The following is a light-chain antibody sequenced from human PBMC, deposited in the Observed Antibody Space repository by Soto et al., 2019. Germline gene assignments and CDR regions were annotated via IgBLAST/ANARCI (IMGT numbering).Light chain of an antibody. V-gene: IGLV2-14*01. CDR1: SSDVGGYNY. CDR3: SSYTSSSTRV. CDR2: DVS. Sequence: QSALTQPASVSGSPGQSITISCTGTSSDVGGYNYVSWYQQHPGKAPKLMIYDVSNRPSVVSNRFSGSKSGNTASLTISGLQAEDEADYYCSSYTSSSTRVFGGGTQLTVL. J-gene: IGLJ2*01.